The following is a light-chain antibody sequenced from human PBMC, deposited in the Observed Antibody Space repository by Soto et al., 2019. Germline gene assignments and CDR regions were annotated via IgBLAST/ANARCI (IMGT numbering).Light chain of an antibody. CDR3: QQYYSPPYT. J-gene: IGKJ2*01. CDR1: QNILYSSNNKNY. CDR2: WAS. V-gene: IGKV4-1*01. Sequence: IVMTQSPDSLTVSLGERATINCKSSQNILYSSNNKNYLAWYQQIPGQPPKLLFYWASTRESGVPDRFSGSGSGTDFTLTISSLQAEDVAVYYCQQYYSPPYTFGQGTRLEIK.